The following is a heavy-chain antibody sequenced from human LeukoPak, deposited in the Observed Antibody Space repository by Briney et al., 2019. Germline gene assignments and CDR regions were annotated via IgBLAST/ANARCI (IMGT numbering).Heavy chain of an antibody. V-gene: IGHV3-23*01. D-gene: IGHD3-22*01. CDR3: AKDPTHYRVWDYYETIGLSY. Sequence: PGGSLRLSCAASGFTFSNYAMSWVRQAPGKGLEWVSGISGSGGSTYYADSVKGRFTISRDNSKNTLNLHMNSLRAEDTAVYYCAKDPTHYRVWDYYETIGLSYWGQGTLVTVSS. CDR2: ISGSGGST. CDR1: GFTFSNYA. J-gene: IGHJ4*02.